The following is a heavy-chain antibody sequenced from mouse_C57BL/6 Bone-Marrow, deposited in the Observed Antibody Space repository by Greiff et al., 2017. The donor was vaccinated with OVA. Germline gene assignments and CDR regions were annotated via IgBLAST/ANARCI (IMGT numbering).Heavy chain of an antibody. V-gene: IGHV1-80*01. D-gene: IGHD2-5*01. CDR2: IYPGDGDT. J-gene: IGHJ4*01. CDR3: ARRDSNYEDYAMDY. Sequence: VQLQQSGAELVKPGASVTISCKASGYAFSSYWMNWVKQRPGKGLEWIGQIYPGDGDTNYNGKFKGKATLTADKSSSTAYMQLSSLTSEDSAVYFCARRDSNYEDYAMDYWGQGTSVTVSS. CDR1: GYAFSSYW.